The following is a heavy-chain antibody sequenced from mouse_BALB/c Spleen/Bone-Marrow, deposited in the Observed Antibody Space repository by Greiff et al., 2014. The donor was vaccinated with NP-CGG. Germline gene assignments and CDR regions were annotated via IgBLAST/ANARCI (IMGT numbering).Heavy chain of an antibody. J-gene: IGHJ4*01. D-gene: IGHD2-10*01. CDR2: INPSNGGT. CDR1: GYTFTSYY. V-gene: IGHV1S81*02. CDR3: TRRSLLSDYYSMDY. Sequence: QVQLQQPGAELVKPGASVKLSCKASGYTFTSYYLYWVKQRPGQGLEWIGEINPSNGGTNFNERFKSKASLTVDKSSSTAYMQLNSLTSEDSEVYYCTRRSLLSDYYSMDYWGQGTSVTVSS.